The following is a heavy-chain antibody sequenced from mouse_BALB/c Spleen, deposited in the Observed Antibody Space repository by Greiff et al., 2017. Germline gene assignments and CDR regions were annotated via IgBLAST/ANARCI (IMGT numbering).Heavy chain of an antibody. CDR3: ARQGLGTTAMDY. CDR2: ISSGGSYT. D-gene: IGHD1-1*01. Sequence: EVKLVESGGDLVKPGGSLKLSCAASGFTFSSYGMSWVRQTPDKRLEWVATISSGGSYTYYPDSVKGRFTISRDNAKNTLYLQMSSLKSEDTAMYYCARQGLGTTAMDYWGQGTSVTVSS. J-gene: IGHJ4*01. CDR1: GFTFSSYG. V-gene: IGHV5-6*01.